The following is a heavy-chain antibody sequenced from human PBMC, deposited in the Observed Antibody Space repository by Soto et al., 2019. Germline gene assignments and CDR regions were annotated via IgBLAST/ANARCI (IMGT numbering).Heavy chain of an antibody. Sequence: PSETLSLTCTVSGGSISSYYWSWIRQPPGKGLEWIGYIYYSGSTNYNPSLKSRVTISVDTSKNQFSLKLSSVTAADTAVYYCARLFRGYRGWFDPWGQGTLVTVSS. CDR1: GGSISSYY. J-gene: IGHJ5*02. CDR2: IYYSGST. CDR3: ARLFRGYRGWFDP. V-gene: IGHV4-59*08. D-gene: IGHD6-13*01.